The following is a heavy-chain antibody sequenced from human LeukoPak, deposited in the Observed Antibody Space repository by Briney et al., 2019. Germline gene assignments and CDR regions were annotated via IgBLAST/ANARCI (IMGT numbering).Heavy chain of an antibody. CDR3: ARKYSSSWYLADRSYNWFDP. Sequence: PSETLSLTCAVYSGSFSGYYWSWIRQPPGKGLEWIGEINHSGSTNYNPSLKSRVTISVDTSKNQFSLKLSSVTAADTAVYYCARKYSSSWYLADRSYNWFDPWGQGTLVTVSS. J-gene: IGHJ5*02. CDR1: SGSFSGYY. V-gene: IGHV4-34*01. D-gene: IGHD6-13*01. CDR2: INHSGST.